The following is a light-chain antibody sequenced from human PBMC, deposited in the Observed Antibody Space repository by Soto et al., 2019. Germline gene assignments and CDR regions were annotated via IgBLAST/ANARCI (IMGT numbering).Light chain of an antibody. V-gene: IGLV2-8*01. CDR1: SSDVGGYNY. CDR3: SSYAGSNTVV. CDR2: EVT. J-gene: IGLJ2*01. Sequence: QSVLTQPPSASGSPGQSVTISCTGTSSDVGGYNYVSWYQQRPGKAPKLMIYEVTKRPSGVPDRFSGSKSGNTASLTVSGLQAEDEADYYCSSYAGSNTVVFGGGTKATVL.